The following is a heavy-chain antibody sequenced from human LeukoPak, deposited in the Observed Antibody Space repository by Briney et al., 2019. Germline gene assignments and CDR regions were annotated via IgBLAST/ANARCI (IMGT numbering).Heavy chain of an antibody. Sequence: GASVKVSCKASGYTFTSYYMHWVRQAPGQGLERMGIINPSGGSTSYAHKFQGRVTMTRDTSTSTVYMELSSLRSEDTAVYYCARGNIVVVPPANWFDPWGQGTLVTVSS. CDR3: ARGNIVVVPPANWFDP. V-gene: IGHV1-46*01. J-gene: IGHJ5*02. CDR2: INPSGGST. D-gene: IGHD2-2*01. CDR1: GYTFTSYY.